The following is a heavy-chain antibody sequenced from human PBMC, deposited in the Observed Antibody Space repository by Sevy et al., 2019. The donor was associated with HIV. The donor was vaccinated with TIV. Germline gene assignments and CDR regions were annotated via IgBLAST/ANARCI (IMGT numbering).Heavy chain of an antibody. CDR2: IRRSSIQV. D-gene: IGHD5-18*01. CDR1: GFTSSDYS. Sequence: GGSLRLSCAASGFTSSDYSMNWVRQAPGKGLEWVSFIRRSSIQVNYADSVKGRFTVYTDSAKNLLYLQMNSLRAEDTAFYYCARTGSHGYDLWGQGTLVTVSS. V-gene: IGHV3-21*01. J-gene: IGHJ4*02. CDR3: ARTGSHGYDL.